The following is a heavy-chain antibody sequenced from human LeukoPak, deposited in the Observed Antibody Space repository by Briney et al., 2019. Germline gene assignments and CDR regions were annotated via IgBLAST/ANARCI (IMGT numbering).Heavy chain of an antibody. D-gene: IGHD3-9*01. V-gene: IGHV3-30*04. CDR3: ARSFYDVLTGYGEVGF. Sequence: GGSLRLSCAASGFTFSNYAMHWVRQAPGKGLEWVAVISYNGRNKYYADSVKGRFTISRDNSKNTLYLQMNSLRAEDTAVYYCARSFYDVLTGYGEVGFWGQGTLVTVSS. CDR1: GFTFSNYA. CDR2: ISYNGRNK. J-gene: IGHJ4*02.